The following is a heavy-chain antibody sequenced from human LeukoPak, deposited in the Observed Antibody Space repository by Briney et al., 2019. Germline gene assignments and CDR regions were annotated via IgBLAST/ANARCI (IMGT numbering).Heavy chain of an antibody. CDR1: GFTFSSYG. D-gene: IGHD6-13*01. CDR2: ISYDGSNK. CDR3: ARASGYSSSWLDY. J-gene: IGHJ4*02. Sequence: GRSLRLSCAASGFTFSSYGMHWVRQAPGKGLEWVAVISYDGSNKYYADSVKGRFTTSRDNSKNTLYLQMNSLRAEDTAVYYCARASGYSSSWLDYWGQGTLVTVSS. V-gene: IGHV3-30*03.